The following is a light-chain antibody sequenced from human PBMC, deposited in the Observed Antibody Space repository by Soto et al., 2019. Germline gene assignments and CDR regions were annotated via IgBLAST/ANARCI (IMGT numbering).Light chain of an antibody. V-gene: IGKV3-20*01. CDR3: QQYGSSPWT. CDR1: QSVSSSY. CDR2: GAS. J-gene: IGKJ1*01. Sequence: EILLSQSPGNLSLSPGERATLSCRASQSVSSSYLAWYQQKPGQAPRLLIYGASSRATGIPDRFSGSGSGTDFTLTISRLEPEDFAVYYCQQYGSSPWTFGQGTKV.